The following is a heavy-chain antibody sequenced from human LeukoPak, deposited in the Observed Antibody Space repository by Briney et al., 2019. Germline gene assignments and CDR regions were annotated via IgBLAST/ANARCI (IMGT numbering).Heavy chain of an antibody. CDR1: GYSISSGYY. CDR3: ARETGPYYDFWSGYYNQYYMDV. CDR2: IYHSGST. V-gene: IGHV4-38-2*02. Sequence: PSETLSLTCTVSGYSISSGYYWGWIRQPPGKGLEWIGSIYHSGSTYYNPSLKSRVTISVDTSKNQLSLKLSSVTAADTAVYYCARETGPYYDFWSGYYNQYYMDVWGKGTTVTVSS. D-gene: IGHD3-3*01. J-gene: IGHJ6*03.